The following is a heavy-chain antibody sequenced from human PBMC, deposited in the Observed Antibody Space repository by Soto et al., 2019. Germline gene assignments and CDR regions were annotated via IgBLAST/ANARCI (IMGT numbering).Heavy chain of an antibody. CDR1: GFTFSAYA. D-gene: IGHD1-1*01. V-gene: IGHV3-23*01. CDR3: ERELERVFDY. CDR2: ISGSGGAT. Sequence: GGSLRLSCAASGFTFSAYAMSWVRQAPGKGLEWVSVISGSGGATYYADSVKGRFTISRDNSRNTLYLQMNGLRIEDTAVYYCERELERVFDYWGQGSLVTISS. J-gene: IGHJ4*01.